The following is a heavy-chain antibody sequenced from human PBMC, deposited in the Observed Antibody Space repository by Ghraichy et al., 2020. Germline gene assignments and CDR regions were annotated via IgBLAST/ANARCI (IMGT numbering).Heavy chain of an antibody. J-gene: IGHJ6*02. CDR3: ARVYSYGYRYYYYGMDV. CDR1: GGSISSYY. V-gene: IGHV4-59*01. Sequence: SETLSLTCTVSGGSISSYYWSWIRQPPGKGLEWIGYIYYSGSTNYNPSLKSRVTISVDTSKNQFSLKLSSVTAADTAVYYCARVYSYGYRYYYYGMDVWGQGTTVTVSS. CDR2: IYYSGST. D-gene: IGHD5-18*01.